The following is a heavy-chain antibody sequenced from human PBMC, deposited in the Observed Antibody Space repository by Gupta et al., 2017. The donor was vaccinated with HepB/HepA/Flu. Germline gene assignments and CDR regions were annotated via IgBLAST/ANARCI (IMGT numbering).Heavy chain of an antibody. D-gene: IGHD6-6*01. CDR2: ITHSGTT. V-gene: IGHV4-34*01. Sequence: QAPLQQWGAGLFKPSETLSLTCAVYGESFSGYYWTWIRQPPGKGLEWIGDITHSGTTNYNPSLESRVSILVDRPKKQFFLRLNSVTAADTAVYYCARRFYTSSSLDSWGQGTLVSVSS. J-gene: IGHJ4*02. CDR3: ARRFYTSSSLDS. CDR1: GESFSGYY.